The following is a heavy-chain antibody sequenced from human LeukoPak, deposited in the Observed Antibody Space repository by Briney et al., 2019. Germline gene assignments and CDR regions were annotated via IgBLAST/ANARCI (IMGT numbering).Heavy chain of an antibody. CDR1: GFTFSSYA. V-gene: IGHV3-64*01. J-gene: IGHJ4*02. CDR2: ISSNGGST. Sequence: GGSLRLSCAASGFTFSSYAMHWVRQAPGKGLEYVSAISSNGGSTYYANSVKGRFTISRDNSKNTLYLQMGSLRAEDMAVYYCAKDGYYYGSGSYYSKGVDYWGQGTLVTVSS. D-gene: IGHD3-10*01. CDR3: AKDGYYYGSGSYYSKGVDY.